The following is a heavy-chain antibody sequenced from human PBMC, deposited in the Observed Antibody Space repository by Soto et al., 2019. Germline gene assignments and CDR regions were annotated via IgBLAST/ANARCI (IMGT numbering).Heavy chain of an antibody. CDR3: AREKGDYYGYPDRGMDV. J-gene: IGHJ6*02. CDR1: GGSISSGDYY. D-gene: IGHD3-10*01. Sequence: PSETLSLTCTVSGGSISSGDYYWSWIRQPPGKGLEWIGYIYYSGSTYYNPSLKSRVTISVDTSKNQFSLKLSSVTAADTAVYYCAREKGDYYGYPDRGMDVWGQGTTVTVSS. V-gene: IGHV4-30-4*01. CDR2: IYYSGST.